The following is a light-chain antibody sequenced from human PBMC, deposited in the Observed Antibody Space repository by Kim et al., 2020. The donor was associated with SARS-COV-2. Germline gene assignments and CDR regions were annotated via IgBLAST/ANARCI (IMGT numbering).Light chain of an antibody. J-gene: IGKJ4*01. CDR1: QNIRTY. V-gene: IGKV1-39*01. CDR2: AAS. CDR3: QQTYSNPPT. Sequence: IQMTQSPSSLSASIGDRVTITCRTSQNIRTYLNWYQQRPGKAPKLLVYAASSLQSEVPSRFSGGGSGTDFTLTIASLQAVDFATYYCQQTYSNPPTFGGGTKVDIK.